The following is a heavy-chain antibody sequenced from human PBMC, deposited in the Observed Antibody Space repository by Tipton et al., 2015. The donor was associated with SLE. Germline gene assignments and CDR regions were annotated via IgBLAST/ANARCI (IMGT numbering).Heavy chain of an antibody. Sequence: TLSLTCTVSGGSISSHYWSWIRQPPGKVLEWIGYISYSETTNYNPSLKSRVTISVDTSKNQFSLKLRSVTAADTAVYYCAGAWQGYCSGGTCYVLDYWGQGTLVTVSS. CDR2: ISYSETT. CDR1: GGSISSHY. D-gene: IGHD2-15*01. CDR3: AGAWQGYCSGGTCYVLDY. V-gene: IGHV4-59*11. J-gene: IGHJ4*02.